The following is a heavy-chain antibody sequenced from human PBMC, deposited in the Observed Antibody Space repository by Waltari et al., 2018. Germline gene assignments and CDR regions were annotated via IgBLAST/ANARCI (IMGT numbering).Heavy chain of an antibody. D-gene: IGHD1-26*01. Sequence: EVQLVQSGAEVKKPGATVKISCKASGYTFTDYYMHWVQQAPGKGLEWMGRVDPEDDETIYAEKFQCRVTITADTSTDTAYMELSSLRSEDTAVYYCATVPRELVGDAFDIWGQGTMVTVSS. CDR2: VDPEDDET. V-gene: IGHV1-69-2*01. CDR3: ATVPRELVGDAFDI. J-gene: IGHJ3*02. CDR1: GYTFTDYY.